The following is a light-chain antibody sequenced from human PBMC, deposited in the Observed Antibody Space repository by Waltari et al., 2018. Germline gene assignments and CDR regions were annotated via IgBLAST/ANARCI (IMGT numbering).Light chain of an antibody. J-gene: IGLJ2*01. CDR3: SSYISSDTLEL. Sequence: QSALTQPASVSGSPGQSITISCTGTSSDVGGYNYVSWYQQHPGTAPKLLIFDVSNRPSGVSSRFSGSKSGNTASLTISGLQAQDEADYYCSSYISSDTLELFGGGTSLTVL. CDR2: DVS. V-gene: IGLV2-14*03. CDR1: SSDVGGYNY.